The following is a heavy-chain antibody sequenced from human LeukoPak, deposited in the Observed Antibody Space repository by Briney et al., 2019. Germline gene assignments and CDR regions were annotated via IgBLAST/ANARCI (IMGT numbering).Heavy chain of an antibody. J-gene: IGHJ4*02. Sequence: PSETLSLTCTVSGYSLTSGYYWGWIRQPPGKRLEWIGNIFHSGGTYYNPSLKSRVTISIDTSKNQFSLKLSSVTAADTAVYYCAKAPGHTTPLPGASTRAYYLDSWGQGTLVTVSS. CDR2: IFHSGGT. V-gene: IGHV4-38-2*02. CDR1: GYSLTSGYY. D-gene: IGHD1-1*01. CDR3: AKAPGHTTPLPGASTRAYYLDS.